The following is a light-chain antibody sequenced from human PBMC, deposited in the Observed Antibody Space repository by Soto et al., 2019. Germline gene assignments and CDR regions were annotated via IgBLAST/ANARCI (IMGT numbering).Light chain of an antibody. J-gene: IGLJ2*01. CDR1: ASDVGSYKL. CDR3: SSYTPNSLV. Sequence: QSALTQPASVSGSPGQSVTISCTGTASDVGSYKLVSWYQQHPGSAPKLIIYDVANRPLGVSDHFSGSKSGNTASLTISGLQAEDEAYYYRSSYTPNSLVFGGGTKLTVL. CDR2: DVA. V-gene: IGLV2-14*02.